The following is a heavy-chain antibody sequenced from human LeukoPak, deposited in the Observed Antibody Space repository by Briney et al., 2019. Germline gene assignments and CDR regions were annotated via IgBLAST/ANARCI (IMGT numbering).Heavy chain of an antibody. Sequence: GGSLRLSCAASGFTVSSNYMSWVRRAPGKGLEWVSVIYSGGSTYYADSVKGRFTISRDNSKNTLYLQMNSLRAEDTAVYYCARGGKWERHIDYWGQGTLVTVSS. J-gene: IGHJ4*02. CDR1: GFTVSSNY. CDR3: ARGGKWERHIDY. CDR2: IYSGGST. V-gene: IGHV3-66*02. D-gene: IGHD1-26*01.